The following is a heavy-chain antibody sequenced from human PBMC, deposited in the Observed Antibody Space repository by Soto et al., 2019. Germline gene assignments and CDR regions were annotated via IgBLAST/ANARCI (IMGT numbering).Heavy chain of an antibody. CDR3: ARDFTYGSGSYLYYYGMDV. V-gene: IGHV3-66*01. CDR2: IYSGGST. D-gene: IGHD3-10*01. J-gene: IGHJ6*02. CDR1: GFTVSSNY. Sequence: EVPLVESGGGLVQPGGSLRLSCAASGFTVSSNYMSWVRQAPGKGLEWVSVIYSGGSTYYVDSVKGRFTISRDNSKNTLYLQMNSLRAEDTAVYYCARDFTYGSGSYLYYYGMDVWGQGTTVTVSS.